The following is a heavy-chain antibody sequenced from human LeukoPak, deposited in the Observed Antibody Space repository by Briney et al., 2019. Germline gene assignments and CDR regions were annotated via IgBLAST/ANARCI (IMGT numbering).Heavy chain of an antibody. J-gene: IGHJ3*02. V-gene: IGHV3-30*14. CDR1: GFTFSRYA. D-gene: IGHD2-21*01. CDR2: MSYDGSNR. Sequence: PGGSLRLSCAGSGFTFSRYAMHWVRQAPGKGLEWVAVMSYDGSNRYYPDSVKGRFTISRDNSKNTLYLQMNSLRPEDTAVYYCARDSVWQADPTPYDAFDIWGQGTMVTVSS. CDR3: ARDSVWQADPTPYDAFDI.